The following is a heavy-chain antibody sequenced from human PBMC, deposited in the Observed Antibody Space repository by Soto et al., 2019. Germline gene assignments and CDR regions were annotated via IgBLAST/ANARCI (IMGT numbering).Heavy chain of an antibody. CDR1: GGSISSGDYY. V-gene: IGHV4-30-4*01. D-gene: IGHD5-12*01. CDR2: IYYSGST. J-gene: IGHJ4*02. Sequence: PSETLSLTCTVSGGSISSGDYYWSWIRQPPGKGLEWIGYIYYSGSTYYNPSLKSRVTISVDTSKNQFSLKLSSVTAADTAVYYCARDENRRGMATSDYWGQGTLVTVSS. CDR3: ARDENRRGMATSDY.